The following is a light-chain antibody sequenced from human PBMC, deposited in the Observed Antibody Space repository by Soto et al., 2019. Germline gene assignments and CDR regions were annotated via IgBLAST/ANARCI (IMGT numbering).Light chain of an antibody. Sequence: EIVLTQSPGTLSLSPGERATLSCMASQSVSNNYLAWYQQKPGQAPRLLIYGASNRATGIPDRFSGSGSGTDFTLTISRLEPEDFAVYYCQQYGSSGTFGQGTTVDI. V-gene: IGKV3-20*01. CDR2: GAS. CDR1: QSVSNNY. CDR3: QQYGSSGT. J-gene: IGKJ1*01.